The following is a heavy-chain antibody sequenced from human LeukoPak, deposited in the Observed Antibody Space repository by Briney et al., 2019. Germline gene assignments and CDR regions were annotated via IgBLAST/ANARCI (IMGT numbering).Heavy chain of an antibody. Sequence: SETLPLTCTVSGGSISSSSYYWGWIRQPPGKGLEWIGSIYYRGSTYYNPSLKSRVTISVDTSKNQFSLKLSSVTAADTAVYYCARPGYSGSYFDAFDIWGQGTMVTVSS. D-gene: IGHD1-26*01. CDR1: GGSISSSSYY. CDR3: ARPGYSGSYFDAFDI. CDR2: IYYRGST. J-gene: IGHJ3*02. V-gene: IGHV4-39*01.